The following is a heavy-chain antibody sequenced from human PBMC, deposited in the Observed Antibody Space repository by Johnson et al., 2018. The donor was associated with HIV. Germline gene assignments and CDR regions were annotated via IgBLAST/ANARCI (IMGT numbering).Heavy chain of an antibody. V-gene: IGHV3-11*01. Sequence: VQLVESGGGLVKPGGSLRLSCAASGFTFSDYYMSWIRQAPGKGLEWVSYISSSGSTIYYADSVKGRFTISRDNAKNAVHLQMNSLRAEDTAVYYCARDREYGLAWGWAFDIWGQGTMVTVSS. CDR1: GFTFSDYY. CDR2: ISSSGSTI. D-gene: IGHD6-19*01. J-gene: IGHJ3*02. CDR3: ARDREYGLAWGWAFDI.